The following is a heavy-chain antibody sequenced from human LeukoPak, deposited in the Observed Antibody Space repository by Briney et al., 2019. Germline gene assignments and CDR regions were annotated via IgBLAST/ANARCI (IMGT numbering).Heavy chain of an antibody. CDR2: ISSSSSYI. Sequence: GGSLRLSCAASGFTFSSYSMNWVRQALGQGLEWISSISSSSSYIYYADSVKGRFTISRDNAKNSLYLQMNSLRAEDTAVYYCARDLGNYGMDVWGQGTTVTVSS. J-gene: IGHJ6*02. CDR1: GFTFSSYS. CDR3: ARDLGNYGMDV. D-gene: IGHD1-26*01. V-gene: IGHV3-21*01.